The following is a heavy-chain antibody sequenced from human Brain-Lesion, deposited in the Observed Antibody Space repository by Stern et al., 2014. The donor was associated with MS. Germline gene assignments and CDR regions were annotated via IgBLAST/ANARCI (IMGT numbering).Heavy chain of an antibody. V-gene: IGHV3-9*01. CDR1: GFTFDDYA. D-gene: IGHD1-14*01. CDR2: ISWNSGTI. Sequence: EVHLVESGGDLVQPGRSLRLSCAAFGFTFDDYAMHWVRHAPGKGLEWVAGISWNSGTIGYADSGKGRFTTSRDNAYSSLYLQMNSLRPEDTALYYCARDITGSSAYFAYWGQGTLVTVSS. CDR3: ARDITGSSAYFAY. J-gene: IGHJ4*02.